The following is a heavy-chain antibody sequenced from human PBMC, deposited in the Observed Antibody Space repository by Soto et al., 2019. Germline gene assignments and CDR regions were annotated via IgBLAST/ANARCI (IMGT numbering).Heavy chain of an antibody. Sequence: SETLSLTCTVSGFSISSGYYWGWVRQPPGKGLEWIGSIYFSGSTYYDPSLKSRVAISVDTSKSQFSLKLSSVTAADTAVYYCARGAYYYDSSGSHSFDYWGQGTLVTVS. D-gene: IGHD3-22*01. V-gene: IGHV4-38-2*02. CDR1: GFSISSGYY. J-gene: IGHJ4*02. CDR3: ARGAYYYDSSGSHSFDY. CDR2: IYFSGST.